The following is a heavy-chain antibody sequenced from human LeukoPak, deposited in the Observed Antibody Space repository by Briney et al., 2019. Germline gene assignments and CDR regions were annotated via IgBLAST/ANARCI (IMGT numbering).Heavy chain of an antibody. D-gene: IGHD3-10*01. J-gene: IGHJ4*02. Sequence: ASLKLSCTASGYTFTDYDIHWVRQAPGQGLEWMGWINSSNVGTTFAHEFQGRVTMTRDTSISTAYIELSTLTSADTPVYYCARVGYFGSGSYCPYWGQGTLVTVSS. CDR2: INSSNVGT. CDR3: ARVGYFGSGSYCPY. CDR1: GYTFTDYD. V-gene: IGHV1-2*02.